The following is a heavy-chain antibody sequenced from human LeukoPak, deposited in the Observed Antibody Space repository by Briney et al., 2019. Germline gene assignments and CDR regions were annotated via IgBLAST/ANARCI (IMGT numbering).Heavy chain of an antibody. CDR2: SSGSGGST. V-gene: IGHV3-23*01. J-gene: IGHJ4*02. D-gene: IGHD3-16*02. Sequence: GRSLRLSCAASGFTYDDYAMHWVRQAPGKGLEWVSASSGSGGSTYYADSVKGRFTISRDNSKNTLYLQMNSLRAEDTAVYYCAKAVITFGGVIQAYDYWGQGTLVTVSP. CDR3: AKAVITFGGVIQAYDY. CDR1: GFTYDDYA.